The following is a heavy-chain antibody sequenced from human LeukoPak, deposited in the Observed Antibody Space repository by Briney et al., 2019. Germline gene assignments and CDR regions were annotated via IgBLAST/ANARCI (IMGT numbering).Heavy chain of an antibody. D-gene: IGHD3-10*02. Sequence: PGGSLRLSCAASGFTFSSYTMNWVRQAPGKGLEWVSYISSSGSTIYYADSVKGRITISRDNAKNSLYLQMNSLRAEDTAVYYCAELGITMIGGVWGKGTTVTISS. CDR3: AELGITMIGGV. CDR2: ISSSGSTI. CDR1: GFTFSSYT. V-gene: IGHV3-48*04. J-gene: IGHJ6*04.